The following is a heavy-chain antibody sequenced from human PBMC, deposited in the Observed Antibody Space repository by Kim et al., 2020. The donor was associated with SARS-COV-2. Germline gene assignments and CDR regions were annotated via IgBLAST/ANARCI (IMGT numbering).Heavy chain of an antibody. Sequence: ASVKVSCKASGYTFTSYYMHWVRQAPGQGLEWMGIINPSGGSTSYAQKFQGRVTMTRDTPTSKAHMELSSLRLEDTVGYYLGAGKKGVKYSSGWEKYYYY. D-gene: IGHD6-19*01. CDR2: INPSGGST. J-gene: IGHJ6*01. V-gene: IGHV1-46*01. CDR1: GYTFTSYY. CDR3: GAGKKGVKYSSGWEKYYYY.